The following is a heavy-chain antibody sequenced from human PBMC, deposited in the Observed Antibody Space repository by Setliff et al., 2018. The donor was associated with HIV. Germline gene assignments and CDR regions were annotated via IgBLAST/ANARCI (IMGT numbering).Heavy chain of an antibody. CDR3: ARDYAPTFYYYDSSGTFDY. CDR1: GGTFSSYA. J-gene: IGHJ4*02. CDR2: IIPILGIA. V-gene: IGHV1-69*10. D-gene: IGHD3-22*01. Sequence: SVKVSCKASGGTFSSYAISRVRQAPGQGLEWMGGIIPILGIANYAQKFQGRVTITAVESTSTAYMELSSLRSEDTAVYYCARDYAPTFYYYDSSGTFDYWGQGTLVTVSS.